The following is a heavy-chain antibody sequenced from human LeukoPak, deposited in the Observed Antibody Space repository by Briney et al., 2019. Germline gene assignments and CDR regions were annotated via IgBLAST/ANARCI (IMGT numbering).Heavy chain of an antibody. J-gene: IGHJ5*02. D-gene: IGHD5-12*01. CDR3: ASSWYETNNWFDP. CDR1: GFIFSRYW. V-gene: IGHV3-7*01. Sequence: PGGSLRLSCAVSGFIFSRYWMSWVRQAPGKGLEWVASIKQDGSEKYYVDSVKGRFTISRDNAKNSLYLQMHSLRVEDTSVYYCASSWYETNNWFDPWGQGTLVTVSS. CDR2: IKQDGSEK.